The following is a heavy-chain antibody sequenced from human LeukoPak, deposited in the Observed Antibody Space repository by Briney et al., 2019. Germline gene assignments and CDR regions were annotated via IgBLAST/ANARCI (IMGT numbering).Heavy chain of an antibody. D-gene: IGHD1-26*01. V-gene: IGHV3-23*01. CDR3: AKPFDSGSYRSGYFQH. J-gene: IGHJ1*01. CDR1: GFTFSSYA. CDR2: ISGSGGST. Sequence: GGSLRLSCAASGFTFSSYAMSWVRQAPGKGLEWVSAISGSGGSTYYADSVKGRFTNSRDNSKNTLYLQMNSLRAEDTAVYYCAKPFDSGSYRSGYFQHWGQGTLVTVSS.